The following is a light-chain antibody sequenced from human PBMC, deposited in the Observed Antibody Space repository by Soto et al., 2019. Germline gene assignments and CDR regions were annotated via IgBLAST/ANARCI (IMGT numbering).Light chain of an antibody. CDR1: QSVSSY. CDR2: DAS. J-gene: IGKJ3*01. Sequence: IVLTHSPATLSLSPGERATLACRARQSVSSYLAWYQQKPGQAPRLLIEDASNRATAIPARFSCSGSGTDFTLTISSLEPEAFAVYYCQQRSDWPSFGPGTKVDIK. V-gene: IGKV3-11*01. CDR3: QQRSDWPS.